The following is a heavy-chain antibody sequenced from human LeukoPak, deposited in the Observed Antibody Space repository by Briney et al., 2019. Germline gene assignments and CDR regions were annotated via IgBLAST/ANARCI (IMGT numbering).Heavy chain of an antibody. Sequence: GRSLRPSCAASGFTFSSYGMHWVRQAPGKGLEWVAFIRYDGSNKYYADSVKGRFTIYRDNSKNTLYLQMNSLITEGTAVYYCAKCGNYYYYWGIEVWGQGTTGTVSS. CDR2: IRYDGSNK. CDR1: GFTFSSYG. CDR3: AKCGNYYYYWGIEV. J-gene: IGHJ6*02. D-gene: IGHD1-26*01. V-gene: IGHV3-30*02.